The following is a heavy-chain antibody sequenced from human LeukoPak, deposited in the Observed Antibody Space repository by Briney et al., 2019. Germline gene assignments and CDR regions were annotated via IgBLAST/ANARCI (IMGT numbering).Heavy chain of an antibody. D-gene: IGHD2-15*01. CDR2: IYYSGST. J-gene: IGHJ6*02. CDR3: ARGYCSGGSCYSGFYYYGMDV. V-gene: IGHV4-59*01. Sequence: SETLSLTCTVSGGSISSYYWSWIRQPPGKGLEWIGYIYYSGSTNYNPFLKSRVTISVDTSKNQFSLKLSSVTAADTAVYYCARGYCSGGSCYSGFYYYGMDVWGQGTTVTVSS. CDR1: GGSISSYY.